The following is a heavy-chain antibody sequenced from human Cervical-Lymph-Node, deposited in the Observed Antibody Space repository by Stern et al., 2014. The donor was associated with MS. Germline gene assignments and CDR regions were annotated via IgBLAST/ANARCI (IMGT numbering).Heavy chain of an antibody. D-gene: IGHD1-7*01. CDR3: ARVRELGMDV. J-gene: IGHJ6*02. Sequence: QVQLMKSGAEVKKPGSSVKVSCKASGGTFSSHAISWVRLDPGPGLELMGWVIPIIGTANFEPQFQGRVTIIADDSTSTRFMELSSLRSEDTAMYYCARVRELGMDVWGQGTTVTVSS. CDR1: GGTFSSHA. V-gene: IGHV1-69*01. CDR2: VIPIIGTA.